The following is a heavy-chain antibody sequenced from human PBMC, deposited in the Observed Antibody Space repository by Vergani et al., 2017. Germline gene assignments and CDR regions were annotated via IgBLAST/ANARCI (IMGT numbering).Heavy chain of an antibody. Sequence: QVQLVESGGGLVKPGGSLRLSWAASGFTFSDYYMSWIRQAPGKGLEWVSYISSSSSYTNYADSVKGRFTISRDNAKNSLYLQMNSLRAEDTAVYYCAREKEYCSSTSCYRSEGDYWGQGTLVTVSS. CDR2: ISSSSSYT. V-gene: IGHV3-11*05. CDR3: AREKEYCSSTSCYRSEGDY. D-gene: IGHD2-2*01. CDR1: GFTFSDYY. J-gene: IGHJ4*02.